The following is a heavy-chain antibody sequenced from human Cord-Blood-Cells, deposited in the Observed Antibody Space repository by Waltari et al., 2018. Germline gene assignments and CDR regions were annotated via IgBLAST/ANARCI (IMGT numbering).Heavy chain of an antibody. V-gene: IGHV1-2*02. D-gene: IGHD3-22*01. J-gene: IGHJ4*02. CDR1: GYTFTGYY. CDR2: INPNSGGT. Sequence: QVQLVQSGAEVKKPGASVKVSCKASGYTFTGYYMHWVRQAPGQGLEWMGWINPNSGGTNYAQKFQGRVTMTRDTSISTAYMELSRLRSDDTAVYYCARDAPLNYYDSSGYDYWGQGTLVTVSS. CDR3: ARDAPLNYYDSSGYDY.